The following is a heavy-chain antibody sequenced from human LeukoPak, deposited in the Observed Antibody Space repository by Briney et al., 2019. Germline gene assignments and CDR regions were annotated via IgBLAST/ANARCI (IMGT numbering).Heavy chain of an antibody. Sequence: ASVKVSCKASGYTVTSYYMHWVRQAPGQGLEWMGRINPNSGGTNYAQKFQGRVTMTRDTSISTAYMELSRLRSDDTAVYYCARVGADKYFQHWGQGTLVTVSS. CDR1: GYTVTSYY. CDR2: INPNSGGT. V-gene: IGHV1-2*06. D-gene: IGHD1-26*01. J-gene: IGHJ1*01. CDR3: ARVGADKYFQH.